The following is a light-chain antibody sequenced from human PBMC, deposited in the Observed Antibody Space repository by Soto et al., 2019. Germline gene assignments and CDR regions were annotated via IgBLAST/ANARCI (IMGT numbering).Light chain of an antibody. Sequence: AIQLTQSPSSLSASVGDRVTITCRASQGISRSLAWYQQKPGKAPNLLLYDASTLETGVPSRFSGSGSGTDVTLTISTLQPEDFASYYCQQFSTYPFTFAPGTKVDIK. CDR1: QGISRS. V-gene: IGKV1-13*02. J-gene: IGKJ3*01. CDR3: QQFSTYPFT. CDR2: DAS.